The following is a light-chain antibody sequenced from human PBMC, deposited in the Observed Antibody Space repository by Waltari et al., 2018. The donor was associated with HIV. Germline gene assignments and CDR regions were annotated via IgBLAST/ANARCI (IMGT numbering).Light chain of an antibody. CDR3: SSYAGTNDFYVI. CDR1: NSDIGNSDY. J-gene: IGLJ2*01. V-gene: IGLV2-8*01. Sequence: QSALTQPPSASGSPGQSVTISCTGTNSDIGNSDYVAWYQQHPGKPPKLIISEVNKRPSGVPNRFSGSKSGNTASLTVSGRHAEDEAAYYCSSYAGTNDFYVIFGGGTKLTVL. CDR2: EVN.